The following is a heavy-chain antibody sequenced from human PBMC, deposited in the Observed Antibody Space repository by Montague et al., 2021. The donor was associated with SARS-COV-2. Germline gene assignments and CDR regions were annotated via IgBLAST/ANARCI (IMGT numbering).Heavy chain of an antibody. CDR3: ARRGYYDSAGYHWHLDL. Sequence: ETLSLTCTVSGGSITDHYRSWIRQSPGKGLEWIGYISSNGKTNHNPSLKSRVTLSADASRNEFSLKLDSVTAADTAVYFCARRGYYDSAGYHWHLDLWGRGMLVTVSS. V-gene: IGHV4-4*09. CDR2: ISSNGKT. CDR1: GGSITDHY. J-gene: IGHJ2*01. D-gene: IGHD3-22*01.